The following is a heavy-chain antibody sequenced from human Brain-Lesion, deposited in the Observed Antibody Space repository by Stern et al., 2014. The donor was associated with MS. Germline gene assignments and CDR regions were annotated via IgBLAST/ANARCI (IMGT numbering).Heavy chain of an antibody. CDR1: GGSVSSTSYA. D-gene: IGHD2-15*01. CDR2: IYYSGNT. CDR3: AGEEDIRYCSGGSCTGNWFDP. Sequence: VQLVESGPGLVKPSETLSLTCTVAGGSVSSTSYAWAWIRQPPGKGLEWIGTIYYSGNTYYSPSLKSRLTISLATPKTQFSLQLRSVTAADTAVYYCAGEEDIRYCSGGSCTGNWFDPWGQGTLVTVSS. V-gene: IGHV4-39*01. J-gene: IGHJ5*02.